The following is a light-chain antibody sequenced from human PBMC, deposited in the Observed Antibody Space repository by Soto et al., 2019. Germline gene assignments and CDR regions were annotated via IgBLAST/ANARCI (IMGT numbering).Light chain of an antibody. CDR3: QQSYSTPIT. Sequence: DIQMTQSPSSLSASVGDRVTITCRASQSISSYLNGYQQKPGKATQLLIYAASSLQSGVPSRFSGSGSGTDFTLTISSLQPEDFATYYCQQSYSTPITFGQGTRLEIK. V-gene: IGKV1-39*01. CDR1: QSISSY. J-gene: IGKJ5*01. CDR2: AAS.